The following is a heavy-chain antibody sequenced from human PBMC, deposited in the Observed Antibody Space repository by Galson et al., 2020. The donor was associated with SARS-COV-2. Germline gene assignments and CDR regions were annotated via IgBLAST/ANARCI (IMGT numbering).Heavy chain of an antibody. J-gene: IGHJ5*01. D-gene: IGHD3-9*01. CDR1: GGSVYSGSYY. Sequence: SETLSLTCTVSGGSVYSGSYYWNWXXXXXGKGXXXIXXXXXXXXXXXRPSLKNRLSLSLDSSKNQVSLRLSSMTAADTAVYYCARARKDLRFYDWSLLAPNWIDSWGQGTLVTVSS. V-gene: IGHV4-30-4*01. CDR3: ARARKDLRFYDWSLLAPNWIDS. CDR2: XXXXXXX.